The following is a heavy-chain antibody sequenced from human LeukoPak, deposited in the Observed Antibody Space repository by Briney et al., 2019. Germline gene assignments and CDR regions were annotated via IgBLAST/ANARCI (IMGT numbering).Heavy chain of an antibody. V-gene: IGHV1-2*02. CDR3: ARVAAPSTPMGATGDAFDI. CDR1: GYTFTGYY. CDR2: INPNSGGT. D-gene: IGHD1-26*01. J-gene: IGHJ3*02. Sequence: ASVKVSCKASGYTFTGYYMHWVRQAPGQGLEWMGWINPNSGGTNYAQKFQGRVTMTRDTSISTAYMELSKLRSDDTAVYYCARVAAPSTPMGATGDAFDIWGQGTMVTVSS.